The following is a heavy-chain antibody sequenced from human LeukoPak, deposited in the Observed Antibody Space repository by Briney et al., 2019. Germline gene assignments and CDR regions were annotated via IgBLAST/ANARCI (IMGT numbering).Heavy chain of an antibody. J-gene: IGHJ4*02. CDR3: ARGPPTYYYDSSGYYHFDY. CDR2: IWYDGSNK. V-gene: IGHV3-33*01. D-gene: IGHD3-22*01. CDR1: GFTFSSYG. Sequence: GGSLRLSCAASGFTFSSYGMPWVRQAPGKGLEWVAVIWYDGSNKYYADSVKGRFTISRDNSKNTLYLQMNSLRAEDTAVYYCARGPPTYYYDSSGYYHFDYWGQGTLVTVSS.